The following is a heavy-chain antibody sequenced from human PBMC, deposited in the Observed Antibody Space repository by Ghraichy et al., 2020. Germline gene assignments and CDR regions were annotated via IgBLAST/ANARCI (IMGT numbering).Heavy chain of an antibody. V-gene: IGHV1-69*01. D-gene: IGHD2-2*01. CDR3: ARGPSYQLLSVTEYYYYYYGMDV. CDR1: GGTFSSYA. J-gene: IGHJ6*02. Sequence: VKVSCKASGGTFSSYAISWVRQAPGQGLEWMGGIIPIFGTANYAQKFQGRVTITADESTSTAYMELSSLRSEDTAVYYCARGPSYQLLSVTEYYYYYYGMDVWGQGTTVTVSS. CDR2: IIPIFGTA.